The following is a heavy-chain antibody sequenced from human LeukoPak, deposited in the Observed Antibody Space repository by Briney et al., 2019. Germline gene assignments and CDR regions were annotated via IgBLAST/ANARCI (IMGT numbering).Heavy chain of an antibody. V-gene: IGHV3-21*01. CDR3: ARGKEKWLDHFDY. CDR2: ISSSSSYI. J-gene: IGHJ4*02. D-gene: IGHD6-19*01. Sequence: GGSLRLSCAASGFTFSSYSMNWVRQAPGKGLEWVSSISSSSSYIYYADSVKGRFTMSRDNAKNSLYLQMDSLRDEDTAVYYCARGKEKWLDHFDYWGQGSLVTVSS. CDR1: GFTFSSYS.